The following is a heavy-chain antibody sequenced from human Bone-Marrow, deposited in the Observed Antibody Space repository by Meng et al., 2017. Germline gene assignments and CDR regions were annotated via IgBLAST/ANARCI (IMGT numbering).Heavy chain of an antibody. V-gene: IGHV1-2*02. CDR3: ARAMGILGRFDF. D-gene: IGHD3-10*01. CDR2: INPNGGGP. J-gene: IGHJ4*02. CDR1: EYVFDPYI. Sequence: EPVHSGMCFCKRSEYVFDPYILHLGRQAPGQSPWWMGWINPNGGGPNYALKFQGRVTMTSNTSIDTAYMELTSLTSDDTAVYYCARAMGILGRFDFWGQGTLVTVSS.